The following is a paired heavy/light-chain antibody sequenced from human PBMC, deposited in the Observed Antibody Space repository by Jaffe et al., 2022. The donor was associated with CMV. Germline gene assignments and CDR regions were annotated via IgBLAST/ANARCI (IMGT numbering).Heavy chain of an antibody. CDR2: ISWNSGKI. Sequence: EGLLVESGGDLVQPGTSLRLSCVASGFTFDGYAMNWVRQGPGKGLEWVAGISWNSGKIEYADSVKGRFTISRDNAKNSLYLQMNSLRVEDTATYYCSKGMDGGHSSGNDAWGQGTLVTVSS. CDR3: SKGMDGGHSSGNDA. D-gene: IGHD6-25*01. J-gene: IGHJ5*02. V-gene: IGHV3-9*01. CDR1: GFTFDGYA.
Light chain of an antibody. J-gene: IGKJ1*01. CDR1: QTISDY. Sequence: DIVLTQSPATLSLSPGESVTLSCTASQTISDYLAWYQQKPGQAPRLLIYAASNRATGIPARFSGSGSGTDFTLTISSLEPEDSAVYYCQQRNNWPETFGQGTKVEIK. V-gene: IGKV3-11*01. CDR2: AAS. CDR3: QQRNNWPET.